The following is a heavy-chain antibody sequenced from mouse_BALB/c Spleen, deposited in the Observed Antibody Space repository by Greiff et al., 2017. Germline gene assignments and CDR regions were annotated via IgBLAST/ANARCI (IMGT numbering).Heavy chain of an antibody. D-gene: IGHD1-1*01. CDR2: INPSTGYT. J-gene: IGHJ1*01. V-gene: IGHV1-7*01. CDR3: ARYYGYWYFDV. CDR1: GYTFTSYW. Sequence: VQLQESGAELAKPGASVKMSCKASGYTFTSYWMPWVKQRPGQGLEWIGYINPSTGYTEYNQKFKDKATLTADKASSTAYMQMSSLTAEDSAVYYCARYYGYWYFDVWGAGTTVTVSS.